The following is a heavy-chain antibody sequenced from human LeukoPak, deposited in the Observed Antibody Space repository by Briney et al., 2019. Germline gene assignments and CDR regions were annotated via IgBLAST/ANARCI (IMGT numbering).Heavy chain of an antibody. CDR1: GGSISSYY. CDR2: IYYTGST. V-gene: IGHV4-59*08. CDR3: ARRVYDHLLFDY. J-gene: IGHJ4*02. D-gene: IGHD5/OR15-5a*01. Sequence: SETLSLTCTVSGGSISSYYWNWIRQPPGKGLEWIGYIYYTGSTNYNPSLKSRVTISLDTSKTQFSLKLSSVTAADMAVYYCARRVYDHLLFDYWGQGTLVTVSS.